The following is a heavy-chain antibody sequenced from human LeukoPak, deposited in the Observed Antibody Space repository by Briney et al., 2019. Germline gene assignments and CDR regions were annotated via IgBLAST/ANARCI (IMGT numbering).Heavy chain of an antibody. CDR3: ARVASSVRDDAFDI. D-gene: IGHD6-19*01. CDR2: IYHSGTT. J-gene: IGHJ3*02. Sequence: SETLSLTCTVSVYVVSRGYYWDWIRQPPGKGLEWIASIYHSGTTYYNPSHKSRVTISLDTSRNQLSLRLTSVTAADTAVYYCARVASSVRDDAFDIWGQGTMVTVSS. CDR1: VYVVSRGYY. V-gene: IGHV4-38-2*02.